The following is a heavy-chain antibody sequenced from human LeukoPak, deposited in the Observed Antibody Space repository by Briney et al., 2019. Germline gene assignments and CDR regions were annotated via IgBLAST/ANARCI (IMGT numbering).Heavy chain of an antibody. D-gene: IGHD3-10*01. CDR1: GYTFTSYY. J-gene: IGHJ4*02. V-gene: IGHV1-46*01. Sequence: GASVKVSCKASGYTFTSYYMHWVRQAPGQGLEWMGIINPSGGSTSYAQKFQERVTITRDMSTSTAYMELSSLRSEDTAVYYCAADSHYYGSGSYEGIWGQGTLVTVSS. CDR3: AADSHYYGSGSYEGI. CDR2: INPSGGST.